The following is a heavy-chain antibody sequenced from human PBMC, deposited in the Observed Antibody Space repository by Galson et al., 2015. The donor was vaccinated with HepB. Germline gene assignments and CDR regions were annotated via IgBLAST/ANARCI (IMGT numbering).Heavy chain of an antibody. CDR1: GYTFINYG. CDR2: ISTFNGNT. J-gene: IGHJ6*02. CDR3: ARGYSSGLTTSYYYGMDV. Sequence: SVKVSCKASGYTFINYGIPWVRQAPGQGLEWLGWISTFNGNTNYTQKLPGRVTMTTDTSTSTAYMDLRSLRSDDTAVYYCARGYSSGLTTSYYYGMDVWGQGTTVTVSS. V-gene: IGHV1-18*01. D-gene: IGHD6-19*01.